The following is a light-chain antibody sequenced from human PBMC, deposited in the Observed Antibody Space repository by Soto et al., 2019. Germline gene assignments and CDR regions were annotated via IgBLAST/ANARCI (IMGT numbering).Light chain of an antibody. CDR3: SSYTSRSTLVV. Sequence: QSALTQPASVSGSPGQSITISCTGTSSDVGDYHYVSWYQQHPGKAPKLMIYDVTNRPSVVSNRFSGSKSGNTASLTISGLQAEDEADYYCSSYTSRSTLVVFGGGTKVTVL. CDR2: DVT. CDR1: SSDVGDYHY. J-gene: IGLJ2*01. V-gene: IGLV2-14*01.